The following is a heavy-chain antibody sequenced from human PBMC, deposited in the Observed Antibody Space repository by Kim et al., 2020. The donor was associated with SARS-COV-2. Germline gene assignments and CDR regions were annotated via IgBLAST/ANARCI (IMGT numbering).Heavy chain of an antibody. D-gene: IGHD1-7*01. V-gene: IGHV3-23*01. CDR1: GFDFNSYA. CDR3: AKVAATRNLWYYSDALDH. Sequence: GGSLRLSCEGSGFDFNSYAMAWVRQAPGGGLEWVSTLTDSGTDTHFADFVKGRFTVSRDNFKNILSLQMTSLRVEDTAMYYCAKVAATRNLWYYSDALDHGAQGTLATVSP. J-gene: IGHJ4*02. CDR2: LTDSGTDT.